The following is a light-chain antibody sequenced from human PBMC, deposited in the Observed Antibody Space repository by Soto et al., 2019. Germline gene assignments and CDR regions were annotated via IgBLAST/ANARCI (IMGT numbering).Light chain of an antibody. CDR1: QSVSSN. Sequence: EIVMTQSPATLSVFPGERATLSCRASQSVSSNLAWYQQKPGQVPRLLIYGASTRATGVPATFSGRGSGTEFTRTISSLQSEDFAVYYCQQYNNWPLTFGGVTKVEIK. CDR2: GAS. V-gene: IGKV3D-15*01. J-gene: IGKJ4*01. CDR3: QQYNNWPLT.